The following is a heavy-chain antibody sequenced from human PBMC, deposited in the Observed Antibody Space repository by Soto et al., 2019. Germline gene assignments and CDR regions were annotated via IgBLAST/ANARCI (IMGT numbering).Heavy chain of an antibody. V-gene: IGHV3-23*01. CDR2: MRSRGDRT. CDR1: GFTFSSYA. Sequence: PGGSLRLSCAASGFTFSSYAMSWVRQAPGKGLEWVSVMRSRGDRTYYADSVKGRFTISRDNSRNTLYMQMNSLSVEDTAVYYCAKQQGPGTPYYYAMDVWGQGTTVTVTS. CDR3: AKQQGPGTPYYYAMDV. J-gene: IGHJ6*02. D-gene: IGHD1-1*01.